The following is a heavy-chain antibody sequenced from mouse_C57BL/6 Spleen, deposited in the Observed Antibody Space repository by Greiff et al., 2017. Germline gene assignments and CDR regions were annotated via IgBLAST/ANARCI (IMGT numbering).Heavy chain of an antibody. CDR3: ARDHDYDRAYAMDY. J-gene: IGHJ4*01. V-gene: IGHV1-22*01. CDR2: INPNNGGT. CDR1: GYTFTDYN. Sequence: VQLKQSGPELVKPGASVKMSCKASGYTFTDYNMHWVKQSHGKSLEWIGYINPNNGGTSYNQKFKGKATLTVNKSSSTAYMELRSLTSEDSAVYCCARDHDYDRAYAMDYWGQGASVTVAS. D-gene: IGHD2-4*01.